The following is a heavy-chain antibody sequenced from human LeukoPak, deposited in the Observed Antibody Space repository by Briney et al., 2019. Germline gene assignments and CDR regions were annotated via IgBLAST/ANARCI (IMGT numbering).Heavy chain of an antibody. CDR2: AAYSGNS. CDR3: ARVVRGAVTFNRFDP. CDR1: GDSINNYY. D-gene: IGHD3-10*02. V-gene: IGHV4-59*01. J-gene: IGHJ5*02. Sequence: PSETLSLTCTVSGDSINNYYWSWLRQTPGEGLEWIGFAAYSGNSNYNPSLESRVTISIDTSKNQFSLKLNSVTAADTATYYCARVVRGAVTFNRFDPWGQGTLVTVSS.